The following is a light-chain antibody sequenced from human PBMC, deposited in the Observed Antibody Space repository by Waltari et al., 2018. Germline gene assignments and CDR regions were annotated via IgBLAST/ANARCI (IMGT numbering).Light chain of an antibody. J-gene: IGLJ1*01. Sequence: QSVVIQPPSASGTPGQRVTISCFGSNFNIGSTSVYWFQQLPGAASKFLMYDNEPRPSGVPGRFSASQSGTCGSLAISARQADEGAHYCYATCGGSQRVFGTGTKVTGL. CDR3: ATCGGSQRV. CDR1: NFNIGSTS. V-gene: IGLV1-44*01. CDR2: DNE.